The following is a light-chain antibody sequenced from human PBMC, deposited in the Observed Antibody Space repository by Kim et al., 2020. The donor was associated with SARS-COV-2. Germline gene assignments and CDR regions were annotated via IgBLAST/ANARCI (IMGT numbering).Light chain of an antibody. Sequence: SLPPGERAPLSNSTRRVVICFSAWYQQPPRQAPMLLIYDASNGATGIPASFSGSASGTDFTLTITSLQPEDVAVYYCQHSSNWLTFGGGTKVDIK. CDR1: RVVICF. CDR3: QHSSNWLT. V-gene: IGKV3-11*01. CDR2: DAS. J-gene: IGKJ4*01.